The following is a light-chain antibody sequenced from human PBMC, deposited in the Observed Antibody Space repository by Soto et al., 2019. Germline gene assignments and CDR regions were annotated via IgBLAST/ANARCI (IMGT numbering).Light chain of an antibody. J-gene: IGKJ4*01. CDR3: QQYNSYSTLT. CDR1: QSISSW. V-gene: IGKV1-5*03. CDR2: KAS. Sequence: DIQMTQSPSTLSASVGDRVTITCRASQSISSWLAWYQQKPGKAHKLMIYKASSLESGVPSRFSGSGSGTDFTLTISSLQPDDFATYYGQQYNSYSTLTFGGGTKVDIK.